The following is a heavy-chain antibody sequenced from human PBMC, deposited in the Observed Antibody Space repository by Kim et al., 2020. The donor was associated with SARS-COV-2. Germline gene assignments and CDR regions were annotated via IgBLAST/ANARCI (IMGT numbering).Heavy chain of an antibody. V-gene: IGHV3-30*04. CDR3: ARGSPGIAAAGIQSLSMDV. CDR1: GFTFSSYA. Sequence: GGSLRLSCAASGFTFSSYAMHWVRQAPGKGLEWVAVISYDGSNKYYADSVKGRFTISRDNSKNTLYLQMNSLRAEDTAVYYCARGSPGIAAAGIQSLSMDVWGQGTTVTVSS. D-gene: IGHD6-13*01. CDR2: ISYDGSNK. J-gene: IGHJ6*02.